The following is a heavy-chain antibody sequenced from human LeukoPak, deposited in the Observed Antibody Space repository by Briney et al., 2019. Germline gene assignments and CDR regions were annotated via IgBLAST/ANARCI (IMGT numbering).Heavy chain of an antibody. CDR1: GFTFSTYA. V-gene: IGHV3-23*01. D-gene: IGHD4-17*01. CDR2: ISGSGAST. CDR3: AKRPSDYGDYVSYFDY. J-gene: IGHJ4*02. Sequence: PGGSLRLSCAASGFTFSTYAMSWVRQAPGKGLEWVSTISGSGASTYYADSVKGRFTISRDNSKDTLYLQMNSLRDEDTAVYYCAKRPSDYGDYVSYFDYWGQGTLVTVSS.